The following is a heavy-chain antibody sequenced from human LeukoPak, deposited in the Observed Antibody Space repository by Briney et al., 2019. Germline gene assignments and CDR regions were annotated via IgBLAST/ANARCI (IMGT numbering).Heavy chain of an antibody. V-gene: IGHV1-69*06. CDR3: ASTGDSSGYQHGYYYMDV. CDR1: GGTFSSYA. Sequence: GASVKVSCKASGGTFSSYAISWVRQAPGQGLEWMGGIIPIFGTANYAQKFQGRVTITADKSTSTAYMELSSLRSEDTAVYYCASTGDSSGYQHGYYYMDVWGKGTTVTVSS. CDR2: IIPIFGTA. D-gene: IGHD3-22*01. J-gene: IGHJ6*03.